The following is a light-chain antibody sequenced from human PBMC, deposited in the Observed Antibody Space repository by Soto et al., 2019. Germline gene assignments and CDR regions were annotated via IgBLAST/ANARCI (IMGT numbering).Light chain of an antibody. CDR2: GAS. CDR3: HQYGTAPLT. CDR1: QSVAANY. J-gene: IGKJ3*01. Sequence: EVVLTQSPGTLSLSPGERATLSCRASQSVAANYLAWYQQKRGQAPRLLLYGASSRATGIPDRFSGSGSGTDFTRTISRLEPEDFSVYYCHQYGTAPLTFGPGTKVDIK. V-gene: IGKV3-20*01.